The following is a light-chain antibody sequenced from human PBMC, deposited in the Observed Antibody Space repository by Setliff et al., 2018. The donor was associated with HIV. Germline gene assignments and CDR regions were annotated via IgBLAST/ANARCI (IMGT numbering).Light chain of an antibody. V-gene: IGLV2-23*02. CDR2: DVS. CDR3: CSYAGSSSVV. CDR1: SSDVGGYNY. Sequence: QSALTQPASVSGSPGQSITISCTGTSSDVGGYNYVSWYQQHPGKGPKVMIYDVSKRPSGVSNRFSGSKSGNTASLTISGLQAEDEADYYCCSYAGSSSVVLGGGPKVTV. J-gene: IGLJ2*01.